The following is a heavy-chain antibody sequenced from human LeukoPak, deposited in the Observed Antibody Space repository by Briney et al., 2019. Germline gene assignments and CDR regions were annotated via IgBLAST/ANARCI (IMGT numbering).Heavy chain of an antibody. V-gene: IGHV1-58*01. CDR3: AAEEYSSSSGEYYFDY. J-gene: IGHJ4*02. D-gene: IGHD6-6*01. Sequence: SVKVSCKASGFTFASSAVRWVRQARGQRLEWIGWTVVGSGNTNYAQKFQERVTITRDMSTSTAYMELSSLRSEGTAVYYCAAEEYSSSSGEYYFDYWGQGTLVTVSS. CDR2: TVVGSGNT. CDR1: GFTFASSA.